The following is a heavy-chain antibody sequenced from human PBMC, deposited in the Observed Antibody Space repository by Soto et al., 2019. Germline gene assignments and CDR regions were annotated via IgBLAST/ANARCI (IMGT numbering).Heavy chain of an antibody. D-gene: IGHD6-19*01. Sequence: GSLRLSCAASGFTFSSYSMNWVRQAPGKGLEWVSSISSSSSYIYYADSVKGRFTISRDNAKNSLYLQMNSLRAEDTAVYYCAKDLDSSGWFHTFDYWGQGTLVTVSS. CDR2: ISSSSSYI. J-gene: IGHJ4*02. V-gene: IGHV3-21*01. CDR3: AKDLDSSGWFHTFDY. CDR1: GFTFSSYS.